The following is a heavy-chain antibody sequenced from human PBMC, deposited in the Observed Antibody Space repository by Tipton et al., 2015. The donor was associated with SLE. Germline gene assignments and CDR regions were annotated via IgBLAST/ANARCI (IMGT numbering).Heavy chain of an antibody. J-gene: IGHJ6*03. CDR3: ARGVAGYFHYCYLDV. Sequence: WSWVRQPPGKGLEWIGEVSHSRSTNYNPSLKSRGTISLDTSNNQFSLRLSSVTAADTAAYYCARGVAGYFHYCYLDVWGKGTTVTISS. CDR2: VSHSRST. V-gene: IGHV4-34*01.